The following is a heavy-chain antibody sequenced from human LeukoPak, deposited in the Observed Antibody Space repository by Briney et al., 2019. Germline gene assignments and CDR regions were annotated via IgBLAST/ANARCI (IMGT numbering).Heavy chain of an antibody. CDR2: ISGDGGST. J-gene: IGHJ3*02. CDR1: GFTFDDYA. D-gene: IGHD2-21*02. V-gene: IGHV3-43*02. Sequence: PGGSLRLSCAASGFTFDDYAMHWVRQAPGKGLEWVSLISGDGGSTYYADSVKGRFTISRDNSKNSLYLQMNSLRTEDTALYYCAKVFWAGAYCGADCFAAFDIWGQGTMVTVSS. CDR3: AKVFWAGAYCGADCFAAFDI.